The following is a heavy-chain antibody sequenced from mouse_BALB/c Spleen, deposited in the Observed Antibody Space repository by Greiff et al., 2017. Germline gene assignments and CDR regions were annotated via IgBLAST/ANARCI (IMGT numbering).Heavy chain of an antibody. V-gene: IGHV3-8*02. D-gene: IGHD2-3*01. CDR2: ISYSGST. J-gene: IGHJ3*01. CDR3: ARYDGYREVFAY. Sequence: EVKLMESGPSLVKPSQTLSLTCSVTGDSITSGYWNWIRKFPGNKLEYMGYISYSGSTYYNPSLKSRISITRDTSKNQYYLQLNSVTTEDTATYYCARYDGYREVFAYWGQGTLVTVSA. CDR1: GDSITSGY.